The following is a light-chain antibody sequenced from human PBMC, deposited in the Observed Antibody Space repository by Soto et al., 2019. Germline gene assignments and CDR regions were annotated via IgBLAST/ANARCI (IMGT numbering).Light chain of an antibody. J-gene: IGKJ1*01. CDR1: QAISSY. Sequence: DIQLTQSPSFLSASVGDRVTITCRASQAISSYLAWFQQRPGKAPKVLIYAASTLQSGVPSRFSGSAYGTEFTLTISSLQPEDFATYFCQQLNSYPLTFGQGTKVEIK. V-gene: IGKV1-9*01. CDR2: AAS. CDR3: QQLNSYPLT.